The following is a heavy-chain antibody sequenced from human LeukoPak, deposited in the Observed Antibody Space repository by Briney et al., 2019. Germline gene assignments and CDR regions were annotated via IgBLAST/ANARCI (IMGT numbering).Heavy chain of an antibody. CDR3: AKPKYYYDSTPILDY. CDR1: GFTFSSYA. V-gene: IGHV3-30-3*02. CDR2: ISYDGSNK. J-gene: IGHJ4*02. D-gene: IGHD3-22*01. Sequence: PGGSLRLSCAASGFTFSSYAMHWGRQAPGKGRGWVAVISYDGSNKYYADSVKGRFTISRDNSKNTLYLQMNSLRAEDTAVYYCAKPKYYYDSTPILDYWGQGTLVTVSS.